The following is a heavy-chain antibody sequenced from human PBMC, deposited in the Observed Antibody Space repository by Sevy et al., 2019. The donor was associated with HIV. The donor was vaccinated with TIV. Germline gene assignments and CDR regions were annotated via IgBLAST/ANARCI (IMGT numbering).Heavy chain of an antibody. CDR2: ISSSSDYK. Sequence: GGSLRLSCAASGFTFSAYNMIWVRRAPGKGLEWVSSISSSSDYKYYADSMKGRFTISRENAKNSLSLQMDSLRAEDKAVYYCARSIGEGPLRFLECLLPGDYWGQGTLVTVSS. V-gene: IGHV3-21*01. D-gene: IGHD3-3*01. CDR3: ARSIGEGPLRFLECLLPGDY. J-gene: IGHJ4*02. CDR1: GFTFSAYN.